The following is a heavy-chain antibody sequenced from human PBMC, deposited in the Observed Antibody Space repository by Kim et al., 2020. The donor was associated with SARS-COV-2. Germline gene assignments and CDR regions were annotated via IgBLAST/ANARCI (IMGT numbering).Heavy chain of an antibody. D-gene: IGHD3-10*01. CDR1: GGSFSGYY. CDR2: INHSGST. J-gene: IGHJ4*02. V-gene: IGHV4-34*01. CDR3: ARDPRAVRGVPFDY. Sequence: SETLSLTCAVYGGSFSGYYWSWIRQPPGKGLEWIGEINHSGSTNYNPSLKSRVTISVDTSKNQFSLKLSSVTAADTAVYYCARDPRAVRGVPFDYWGQGTLVTVSS.